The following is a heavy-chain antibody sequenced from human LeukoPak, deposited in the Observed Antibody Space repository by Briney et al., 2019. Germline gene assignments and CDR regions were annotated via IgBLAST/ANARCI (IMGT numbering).Heavy chain of an antibody. Sequence: PSETLSLTCTVSGGSVSSGSYYWSWIRQPPGKGLEWIGYIYYSGSTNYNPSLKSRVTISVDTSKNQFSLKLSSVTAADTAVYYCARQGYKSGWYPTFDFWGPGTQVIVSS. CDR3: ARQGYKSGWYPTFDF. CDR2: IYYSGST. D-gene: IGHD6-19*01. CDR1: GGSVSSGSYY. V-gene: IGHV4-61*01. J-gene: IGHJ4*02.